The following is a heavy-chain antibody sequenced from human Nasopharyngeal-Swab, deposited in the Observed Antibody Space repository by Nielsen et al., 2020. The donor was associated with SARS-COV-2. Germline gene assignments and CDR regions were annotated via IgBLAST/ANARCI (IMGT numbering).Heavy chain of an antibody. Sequence: SVKVSCKASGGTFSSYAISWVRQAPGQGLEWMGGIIPIFGTANYAQKFQGRVTITADESTSTAYMELSSLRSEDTAVYYCARAALLSFPLKSYYYYMDVWGKGTTVTVPS. V-gene: IGHV1-69*13. CDR3: ARAALLSFPLKSYYYYMDV. CDR1: GGTFSSYA. J-gene: IGHJ6*03. D-gene: IGHD2-15*01. CDR2: IIPIFGTA.